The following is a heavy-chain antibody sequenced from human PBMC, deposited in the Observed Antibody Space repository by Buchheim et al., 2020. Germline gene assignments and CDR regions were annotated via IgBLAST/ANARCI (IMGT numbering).Heavy chain of an antibody. Sequence: EVQLVESGGGLIKPGGSLRLSCAASGFTFSSYGMSWVRQAPGKGLEWVSSIGSSSHYMYDADSMKGRFTISRDNGKNSLYLQMNSLRAEDTALYYCVRVTGVVTQGSPFDYWGQGTL. CDR2: IGSSSHYM. D-gene: IGHD4-23*01. J-gene: IGHJ4*02. CDR3: VRVTGVVTQGSPFDY. CDR1: GFTFSSYG. V-gene: IGHV3-21*02.